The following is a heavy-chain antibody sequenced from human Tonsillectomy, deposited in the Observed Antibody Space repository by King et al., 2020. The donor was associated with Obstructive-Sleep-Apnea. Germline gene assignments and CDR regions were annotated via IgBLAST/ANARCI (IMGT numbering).Heavy chain of an antibody. Sequence: VQLVESGAGVKKPGASVKVSCEASGYTFTSYYMHWVRQAPGQGLQWMGFINPTNGATSYAQKFQGRVTLTRDTSTSTVYMELTSLSSEDTAVYYCVIPPMEYGLLWDPLTFDYWGQGTLVTVSS. V-gene: IGHV1-46*01. D-gene: IGHD3-10*01. CDR2: INPTNGAT. CDR3: VIPPMEYGLLWDPLTFDY. J-gene: IGHJ4*02. CDR1: GYTFTSYY.